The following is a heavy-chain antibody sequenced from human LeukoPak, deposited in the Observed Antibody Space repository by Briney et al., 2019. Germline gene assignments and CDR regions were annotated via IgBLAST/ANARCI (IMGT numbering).Heavy chain of an antibody. V-gene: IGHV4-38-2*01. D-gene: IGHD4-23*01. CDR3: ARYDSRGSASTRFYS. CDR1: GYPLGRNYF. CDR2: IYGSETT. J-gene: IGHJ5*01. Sequence: PSETLSLTCAVSGYPLGRNYFWGWVRQPPGKRLEWIGRIYGSETTTYNPSLMNRVTISVDTSRNHLSLQLTSATAADTAVYYCARYDSRGSASTRFYSWGQGILVTISS.